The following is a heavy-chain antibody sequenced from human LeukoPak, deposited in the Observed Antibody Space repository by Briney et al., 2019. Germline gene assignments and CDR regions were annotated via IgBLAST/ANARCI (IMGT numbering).Heavy chain of an antibody. CDR2: FDPEDGET. D-gene: IGHD3-22*01. V-gene: IGHV1-24*01. J-gene: IGHJ4*02. CDR1: GYTLTELS. Sequence: ASVKVSCKVSGYTLTELSMHWVRQAPGKGLEWMGGFDPEDGETIYAQKFQGRVTMTEDTSTDTAYMELSSLRSEDTAVYYCATVPRIFYYDSSGYNALFDYWGQGTLVTVSS. CDR3: ATVPRIFYYDSSGYNALFDY.